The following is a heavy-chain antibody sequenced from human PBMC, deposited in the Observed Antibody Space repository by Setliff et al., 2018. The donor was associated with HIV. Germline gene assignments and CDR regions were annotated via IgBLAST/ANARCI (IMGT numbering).Heavy chain of an antibody. CDR3: ARVRYDYVWGSYRSGYFFDY. Sequence: PSETLSLTCAVYGGSFSDYYWSWIRQPPGKGLEWIGEINHSGSTSYNPSLKSRVTISVDTSKNQFSLKLNSVTAADTAVYYCARVRYDYVWGSYRSGYFFDYWGQGTRVTVSS. D-gene: IGHD3-16*02. CDR2: INHSGST. CDR1: GGSFSDYY. V-gene: IGHV4-34*01. J-gene: IGHJ4*02.